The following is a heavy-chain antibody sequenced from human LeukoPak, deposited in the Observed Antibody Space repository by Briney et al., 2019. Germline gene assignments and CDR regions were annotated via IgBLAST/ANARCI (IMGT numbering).Heavy chain of an antibody. CDR2: ISGSGDNNDNT. Sequence: GGSLRLSCAASGFSFSTYAMICVRQAPGKGLEWVSAISGSGDNNDNTYYADSVKGQFTISRDNSKNTLYLQMSSLRAEDTAVYYCAKENMFGQEGYWGQGTLVTVSS. CDR1: GFSFSTYA. V-gene: IGHV3-23*01. J-gene: IGHJ4*02. D-gene: IGHD3/OR15-3a*01. CDR3: AKENMFGQEGY.